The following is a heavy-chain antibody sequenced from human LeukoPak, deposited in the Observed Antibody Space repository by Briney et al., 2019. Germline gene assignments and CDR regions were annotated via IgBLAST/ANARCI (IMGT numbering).Heavy chain of an antibody. V-gene: IGHV3-74*01. CDR3: ARTADIAVAAHFDY. D-gene: IGHD6-19*01. Sequence: PGGSLRLSCAASGFTFSSYWMHWVRQAPGKGLVWVSRINSDGSSTSYADSVKGRFTISRDNAKNTLYLQMNSLRAEDTAVYYCARTADIAVAAHFDYWGQGTLVTVSS. J-gene: IGHJ4*02. CDR1: GFTFSSYW. CDR2: INSDGSST.